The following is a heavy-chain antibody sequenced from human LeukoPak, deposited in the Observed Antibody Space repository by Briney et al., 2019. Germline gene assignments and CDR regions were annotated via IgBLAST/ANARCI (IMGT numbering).Heavy chain of an antibody. D-gene: IGHD2-2*01. CDR1: GYTFTSYD. CDR2: MNPNSGNT. V-gene: IGHV1-8*01. CDR3: ARADIVVVPAAMDFDY. Sequence: ASVKVSRKASGYTFTSYDINWVRQATGQGLEWMGWMNPNSGNTGYAQKFQGRVTMTRNTSISTAYMELSSLRSEDTAVYYCARADIVVVPAAMDFDYWGQGTLVTVSS. J-gene: IGHJ4*02.